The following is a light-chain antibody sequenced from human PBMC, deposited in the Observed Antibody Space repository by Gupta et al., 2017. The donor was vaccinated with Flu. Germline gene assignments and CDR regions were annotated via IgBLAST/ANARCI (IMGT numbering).Light chain of an antibody. CDR2: KVS. CDR3: RQGKYWPPT. CDR1: QSLVYSDGNTY. Sequence: DVVMTQSPLSLPVTLGQPASVSCRSSQSLVYSDGNTYLNWFQQRPGQPPRRLIYKVSQRGSGVPDRFSGSGSGTDFTLEISRVEPEDVAIYFCRQGKYWPPTFGQGTKLEIK. V-gene: IGKV2-30*01. J-gene: IGKJ2*01.